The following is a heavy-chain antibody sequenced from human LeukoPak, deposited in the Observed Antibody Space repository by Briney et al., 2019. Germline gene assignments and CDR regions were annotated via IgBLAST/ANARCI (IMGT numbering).Heavy chain of an antibody. CDR2: IKQDGSEK. Sequence: PGGSLRLSCAASGFTFSSYWMSWVRQAPGKGLEWVANIKQDGSEKYYVDSVKGRFTISRDNAKNSLYLQMNSLRAEDTALYYCAKGGYGSGSYVDYWGQGTLITVSS. V-gene: IGHV3-7*03. CDR1: GFTFSSYW. J-gene: IGHJ4*02. D-gene: IGHD3-10*01. CDR3: AKGGYGSGSYVDY.